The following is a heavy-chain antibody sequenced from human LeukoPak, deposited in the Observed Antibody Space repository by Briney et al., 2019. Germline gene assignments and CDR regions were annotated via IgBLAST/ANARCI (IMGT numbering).Heavy chain of an antibody. V-gene: IGHV1-24*01. D-gene: IGHD5-18*01. CDR3: ATVESERYSYGSNFDY. Sequence: GASVKVSCKVSGYTLTELSMHWVRQAPGKGLEWMGGFDPEDGETIYAQKFQGGVTMTEDTSTDTAYMELSSLRSEDTAVYYCATVESERYSYGSNFDYWGQGTLVTVSS. J-gene: IGHJ4*02. CDR2: FDPEDGET. CDR1: GYTLTELS.